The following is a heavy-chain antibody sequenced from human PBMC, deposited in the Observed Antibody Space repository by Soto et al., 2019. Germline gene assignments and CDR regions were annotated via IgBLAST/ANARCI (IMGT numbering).Heavy chain of an antibody. CDR1: GYTFTNSY. V-gene: IGHV1-46*01. CDR3: ARNLAAGDY. Sequence: QVQLVQSGAEVKKPGASVKVSCKASGYTFTNSYIHWVRQAPGQGLEWMALLNPTGGSTNYAQNFQGRVTVTRDTSTRTVYMELTSLTSEDTAVYYCARNLAAGDYWGQGTLVTVSS. CDR2: LNPTGGST. J-gene: IGHJ4*02. D-gene: IGHD6-13*01.